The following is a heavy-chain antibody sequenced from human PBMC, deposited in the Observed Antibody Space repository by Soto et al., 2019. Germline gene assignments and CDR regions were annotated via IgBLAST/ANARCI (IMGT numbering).Heavy chain of an antibody. Sequence: QVQLVESGGGVVQPGRSLRLSCAASGFTFSSYAMHWVRQAPGKGLEGVAVISYDGSNKYYADSVKGRFTISRDNSKNTLYLQMNSLRAEDTAVYYCARDWGYCSGGSCYSELYYYYGMDVWGQGTTVTVSS. D-gene: IGHD2-15*01. CDR2: ISYDGSNK. CDR1: GFTFSSYA. J-gene: IGHJ6*02. V-gene: IGHV3-30-3*01. CDR3: ARDWGYCSGGSCYSELYYYYGMDV.